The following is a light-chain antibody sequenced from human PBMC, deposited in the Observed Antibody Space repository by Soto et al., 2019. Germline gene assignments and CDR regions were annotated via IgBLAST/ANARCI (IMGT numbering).Light chain of an antibody. CDR1: QTVSSTY. J-gene: IGKJ2*01. CDR3: QLYGSSPLYS. Sequence: EIVLTQSPGTLSLSPGERATLSCRTSQTVSSTYLAWYQQKRGQAPRLLIYGTSNRATGIPDRFSGSGSGTDFTLTISRLEPEDFVVYHSQLYGSSPLYSFAQGTELEIK. CDR2: GTS. V-gene: IGKV3-20*01.